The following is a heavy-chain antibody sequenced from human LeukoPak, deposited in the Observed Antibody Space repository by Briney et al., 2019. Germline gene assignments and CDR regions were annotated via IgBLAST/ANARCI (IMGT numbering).Heavy chain of an antibody. Sequence: SETLSLTCTVSGGSISSYYWSWIRQPPGKGLEWIGYIYYSGSTNYNPSLKSRVTISVDTSKNQFSLKLSSVTAADTAVYYCARAGRGYYDSSGYYFFDYWGQGTLVTVSS. CDR3: ARAGRGYYDSSGYYFFDY. CDR2: IYYSGST. CDR1: GGSISSYY. V-gene: IGHV4-59*01. J-gene: IGHJ4*02. D-gene: IGHD3-22*01.